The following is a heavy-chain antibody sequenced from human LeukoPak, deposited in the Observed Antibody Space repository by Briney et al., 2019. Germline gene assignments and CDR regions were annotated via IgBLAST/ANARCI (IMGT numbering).Heavy chain of an antibody. Sequence: PETLSLTCTVSGGPISSYYWSWIRQPPGKGLEWIGYIYYSGSTNYNPSLKSRVTISVDTSKNQFSLKLSSVTAADTAGYYCARHDDGSYSYWGQGTLVTVSS. CDR1: GGPISSYY. CDR3: ARHDDGSYSY. D-gene: IGHD1-26*01. CDR2: IYYSGST. V-gene: IGHV4-59*08. J-gene: IGHJ4*02.